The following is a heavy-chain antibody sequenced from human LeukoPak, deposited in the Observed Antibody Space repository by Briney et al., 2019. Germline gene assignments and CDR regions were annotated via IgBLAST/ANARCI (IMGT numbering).Heavy chain of an antibody. CDR1: GFTFSSYA. D-gene: IGHD3-3*01. V-gene: IGHV3-30-3*01. J-gene: IGHJ3*02. CDR3: ARDPAGDFWSGYLRSGAFDI. Sequence: PGGSLRLSCAASGFTFSSYAMHWVRQAPGKGLEWVAVISYDGSNKYYADSVKGRFTISRDNSKNTLYLQMNSLRAEDTAVYYCARDPAGDFWSGYLRSGAFDIWGQGTMVTVSS. CDR2: ISYDGSNK.